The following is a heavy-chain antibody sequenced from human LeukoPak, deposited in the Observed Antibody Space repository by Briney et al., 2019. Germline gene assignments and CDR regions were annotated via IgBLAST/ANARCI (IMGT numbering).Heavy chain of an antibody. D-gene: IGHD6-19*01. CDR1: GYTFTSYG. CDR3: ARTPYSSGWNYFDY. Sequence: ASVKVSCKASGYTFTSYGISWVRQAPGQGLEWMGWISAYNGNTNYAQKLQGRVTMTTDTSTSTAYMELRSLRSDDTAVYYCARTPYSSGWNYFDYWGQGTLVTVSS. V-gene: IGHV1-18*01. CDR2: ISAYNGNT. J-gene: IGHJ4*02.